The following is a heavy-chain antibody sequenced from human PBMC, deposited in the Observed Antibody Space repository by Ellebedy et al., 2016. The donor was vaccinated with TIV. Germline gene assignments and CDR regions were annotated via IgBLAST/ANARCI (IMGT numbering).Heavy chain of an antibody. CDR3: AKRAQISSNGLDI. V-gene: IGHV3-30*02. D-gene: IGHD2-8*01. Sequence: PGGSLRLSCAASGFTFSSYGIHWVRRAPGKGLEWVAAIGYDGSKKSYADSVKGRITISRDNSKNTVDLQMNSLRTEDTAVYYCAKRAQISSNGLDIWGQGTMVTVSS. CDR1: GFTFSSYG. CDR2: IGYDGSKK. J-gene: IGHJ3*02.